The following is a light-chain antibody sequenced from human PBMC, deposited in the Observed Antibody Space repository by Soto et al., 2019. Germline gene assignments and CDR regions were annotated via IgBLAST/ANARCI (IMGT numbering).Light chain of an antibody. V-gene: IGLV2-23*02. CDR1: TSDVGSYNL. J-gene: IGLJ2*01. CDR2: EVS. Sequence: QSALTQPASVSGSPGQSITISCTGTTSDVGSYNLVSWYQQHPGIAPKLLIYEVSKRPSGVSNRFSGSKSGNTASLTISGLKAEDEADYSCCAYAGSDTVIFGGGTKLTVL. CDR3: CAYAGSDTVI.